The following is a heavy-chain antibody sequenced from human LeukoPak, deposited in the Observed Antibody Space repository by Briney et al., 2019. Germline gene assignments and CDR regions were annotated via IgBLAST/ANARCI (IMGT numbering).Heavy chain of an antibody. J-gene: IGHJ6*02. V-gene: IGHV3-9*01. CDR3: ARSLPGLDV. Sequence: PGRSLRLSCAASGFTFDDYAMHWVRQAPGKGLEWVSGISWNSGSIGYADSVKGRFIISRDNAKNTLYLQMNSLRVEDTAMYYCARSLPGLDVWGQGTTVTVSS. CDR1: GFTFDDYA. CDR2: ISWNSGSI.